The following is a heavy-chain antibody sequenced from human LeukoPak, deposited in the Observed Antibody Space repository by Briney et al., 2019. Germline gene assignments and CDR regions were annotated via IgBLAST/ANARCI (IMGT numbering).Heavy chain of an antibody. Sequence: SEILSLTLTVSGDSISTYYWTWIRQPPGKGLDWIGYIYYSGSTNYNPSLKSRVAMSVDTSKNQFALKLSSVTAADTAVYYCARGVGYNYRLYHFDYWGQGTLVTVSS. CDR1: GDSISTYY. CDR2: IYYSGST. J-gene: IGHJ4*02. V-gene: IGHV4-59*08. D-gene: IGHD5-24*01. CDR3: ARGVGYNYRLYHFDY.